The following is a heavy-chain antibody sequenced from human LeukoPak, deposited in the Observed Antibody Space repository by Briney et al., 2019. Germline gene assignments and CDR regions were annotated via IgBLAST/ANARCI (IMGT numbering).Heavy chain of an antibody. CDR1: GFIFNTNG. Sequence: GGSLRLSCAISGFIFNTNGMNWVRQSPGKGLEWLATIAGGDESTYYADSVKGRFAISRDNSKNTVFLHMNSLRVEGTAVYYCARGVYWSLDCWGQGTPVTVSA. J-gene: IGHJ4*02. CDR3: ARGVYWSLDC. D-gene: IGHD1-1*01. CDR2: IAGGDEST. V-gene: IGHV3-23*01.